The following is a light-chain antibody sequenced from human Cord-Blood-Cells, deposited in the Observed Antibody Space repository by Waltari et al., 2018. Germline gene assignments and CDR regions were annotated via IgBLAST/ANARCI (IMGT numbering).Light chain of an antibody. V-gene: IGLV2-14*01. Sequence: QSALTQPASVSGSPGQSITISCTGTSSDVGGYNYVSWYQQHPGKAPKRMIYDVSNRPSGVSNRFSGSTSGNTASLTISGLQAEDEADYYCSSYTSSSTWVFGGGTKLTVL. CDR1: SSDVGGYNY. CDR2: DVS. CDR3: SSYTSSSTWV. J-gene: IGLJ3*02.